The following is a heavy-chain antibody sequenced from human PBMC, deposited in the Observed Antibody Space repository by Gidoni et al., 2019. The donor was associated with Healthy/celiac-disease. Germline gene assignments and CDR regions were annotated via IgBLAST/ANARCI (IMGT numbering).Heavy chain of an antibody. Sequence: QLQLQESGPGLVKPSETLSLTCTVSVGSISSSSYYWGWIRQPPGKGLEWIGSIYYSGSTYYNPSLKSRVTISVDTSKNQFSLKLSSVTAADTAVYYCARRGSYSGNALDAFDIWGQGTMVTVSS. CDR3: ARRGSYSGNALDAFDI. D-gene: IGHD1-26*01. CDR2: IYYSGST. J-gene: IGHJ3*02. CDR1: VGSISSSSYY. V-gene: IGHV4-39*01.